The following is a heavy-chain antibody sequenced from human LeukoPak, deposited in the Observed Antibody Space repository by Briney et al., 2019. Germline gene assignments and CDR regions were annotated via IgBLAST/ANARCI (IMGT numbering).Heavy chain of an antibody. CDR2: FSAYNGNT. CDR1: GYTFTSYG. Sequence: ASVKVSCKASGYTFTSYGISWVRQAPGQGLEWMGWFSAYNGNTNYAQKLQGRVTMTTDTSTSTAYMELRSLRSDDTAVYYCARAVPGYYYDSSGYKLDYWGQGTLVTVSS. V-gene: IGHV1-18*01. D-gene: IGHD3-22*01. J-gene: IGHJ4*02. CDR3: ARAVPGYYYDSSGYKLDY.